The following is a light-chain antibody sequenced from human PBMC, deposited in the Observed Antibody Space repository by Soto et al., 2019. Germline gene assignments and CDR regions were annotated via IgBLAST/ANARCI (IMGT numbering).Light chain of an antibody. Sequence: DVQMTQSPSSVSASIGDRVTITFRASESIRTWLAWYQHKPGKAPKFLIYDASSLESGVPSRFSGSGSGTEFTLTISSLQPEDFATYYCLQHNSYPRTFGQGTKVDI. J-gene: IGKJ1*01. CDR2: DAS. CDR1: ESIRTW. CDR3: LQHNSYPRT. V-gene: IGKV1-5*01.